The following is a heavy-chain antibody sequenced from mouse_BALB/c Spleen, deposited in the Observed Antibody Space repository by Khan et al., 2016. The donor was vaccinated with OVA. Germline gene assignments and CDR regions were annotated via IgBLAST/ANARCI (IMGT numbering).Heavy chain of an antibody. V-gene: IGHV5-4*02. Sequence: EVELVESGGGLVKPGGSLKLSCAASGFTFSDYYMYWVRQTPEKRLEWVATISDGGSYTYYPDRVKGRFTISRDTAKNNLYLQMSSLKSEDTAMYYCARAGYGGFVYWGQGTLVTVSA. J-gene: IGHJ3*01. D-gene: IGHD1-1*02. CDR2: ISDGGSYT. CDR1: GFTFSDYY. CDR3: ARAGYGGFVY.